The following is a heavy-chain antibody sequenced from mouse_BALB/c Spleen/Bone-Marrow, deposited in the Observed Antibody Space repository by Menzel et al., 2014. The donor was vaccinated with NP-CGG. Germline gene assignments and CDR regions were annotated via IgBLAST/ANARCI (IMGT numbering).Heavy chain of an antibody. V-gene: IGHV2-6-4*01. J-gene: IGHJ1*01. Sequence: VKLVESGPGLVAPSQGLSITCTVSGFSLSRYSVHWVRQPPGKGLEWLGVIWGGGSTDYNSALKSRLSISKDNSKSQVFLKMNSLQTDDTAMYYCARVVATDWYFDVWGAGTTVTVSS. CDR3: ARVVATDWYFDV. D-gene: IGHD1-1*01. CDR1: GFSLSRYS. CDR2: IWGGGST.